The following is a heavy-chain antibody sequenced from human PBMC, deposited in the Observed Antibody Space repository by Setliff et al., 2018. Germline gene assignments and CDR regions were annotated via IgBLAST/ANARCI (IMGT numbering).Heavy chain of an antibody. V-gene: IGHV3-30*03. J-gene: IGHJ5*02. D-gene: IGHD6-13*01. CDR1: GFTFSSYG. Sequence: PGGSLRLSWAASGFTFSSYGMHWVRQAPGKGLEWVAVISYDGSNKYYADSVKGRFTISRDNSKNTLYLQMNSLGADDTAVYYCVRGWLTEQLVLSWGQGTLVTVSS. CDR3: VRGWLTEQLVLS. CDR2: ISYDGSNK.